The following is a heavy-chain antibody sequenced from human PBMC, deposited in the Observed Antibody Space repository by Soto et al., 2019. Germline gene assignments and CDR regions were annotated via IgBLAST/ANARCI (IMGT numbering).Heavy chain of an antibody. CDR3: AAPDLSRCSSTSCRALDAFDI. Sequence: SVKVSCKASGFTFTSSAVQWVRQARGQRLEWIGWIVVGSGNTNYAQKFQERVTITRDMSTSTAYMELSSPRSEDTAVYYCAAPDLSRCSSTSCRALDAFDIWGQGTMVTVSS. CDR2: IVVGSGNT. V-gene: IGHV1-58*01. CDR1: GFTFTSSA. J-gene: IGHJ3*02. D-gene: IGHD2-2*01.